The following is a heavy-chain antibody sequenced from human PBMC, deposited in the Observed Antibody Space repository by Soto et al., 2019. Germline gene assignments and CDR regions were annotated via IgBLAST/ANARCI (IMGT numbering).Heavy chain of an antibody. J-gene: IGHJ5*02. V-gene: IGHV1-69*13. Sequence: SVKVSCKASGGTFSSYAISWVRQAPGQGLEWMGGIIPTFGTANYAQKFQGRVTITADESTSTAYMELSSLRSEDTAVYYCARRAYCGGDCYNWFDPWGQGTLVTVSS. CDR1: GGTFSSYA. CDR2: IIPTFGTA. CDR3: ARRAYCGGDCYNWFDP. D-gene: IGHD2-21*02.